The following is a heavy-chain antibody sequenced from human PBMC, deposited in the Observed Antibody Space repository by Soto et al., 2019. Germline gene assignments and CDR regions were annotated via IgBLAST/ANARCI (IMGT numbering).Heavy chain of an antibody. Sequence: PSETLSLTCTVSGGSISSGDYYWSWIRQPPGKGLEWIGYIYYSGSTYYNPSLKSRVTISVDTSKNQFSLKLSSVTAADTAVYYCARVRYSYGMTDYWGQGNLVTVSS. D-gene: IGHD5-18*01. CDR3: ARVRYSYGMTDY. J-gene: IGHJ4*02. CDR2: IYYSGST. V-gene: IGHV4-30-4*01. CDR1: GGSISSGDYY.